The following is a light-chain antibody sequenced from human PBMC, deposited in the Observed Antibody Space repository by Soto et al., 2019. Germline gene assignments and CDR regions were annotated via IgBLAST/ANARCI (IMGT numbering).Light chain of an antibody. J-gene: IGLJ1*01. V-gene: IGLV2-14*03. CDR1: NSDVCGYNY. CDR3: SSYTTSNTRQIV. CDR2: DVT. Sequence: QSVLTQPASVSGSPGPSITISFTGNNSDVCGYNYVSWYQPHLGKAPKLIIYDVTNRPSGVSNPFSGSKSGNTASLTISGLQPEDEADYYCSSYTTSNTRQIVFGTGTRSPS.